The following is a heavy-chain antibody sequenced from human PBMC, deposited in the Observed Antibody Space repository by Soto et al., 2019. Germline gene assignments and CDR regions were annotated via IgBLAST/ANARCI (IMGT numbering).Heavy chain of an antibody. CDR2: IYWNDDK. CDR3: AHGACLHDLWSGPGDSFVIDA. Sequence: ASGPTLENPPQTLTLTCAFSGFSLRTSGAGVGLIRQPPGKALEWLALIYWNDDKRYSPSLKNRVTITKDTSRNRVVLTMTDMDPLDTATGYCAHGACLHDLWSGPGDSFVIDAWGQGTAVTVSS. J-gene: IGHJ6*02. V-gene: IGHV2-5*01. CDR1: GFSLRTSGAG. D-gene: IGHD3-3*01.